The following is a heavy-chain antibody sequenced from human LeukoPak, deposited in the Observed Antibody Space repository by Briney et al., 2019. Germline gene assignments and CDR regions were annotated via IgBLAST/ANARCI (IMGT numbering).Heavy chain of an antibody. D-gene: IGHD3-22*01. Sequence: PGGSLRLSCAASGFTFSSYWMHWVRQAPGKGLVWVSRINSDGSSTSYADSVKGRFTISRDNAKNTLYLQMNSLRAEDTAVYYCAREYYYDSSGYYPMDVWGKGTTVTVSS. V-gene: IGHV3-74*01. J-gene: IGHJ6*03. CDR1: GFTFSSYW. CDR3: AREYYYDSSGYYPMDV. CDR2: INSDGSST.